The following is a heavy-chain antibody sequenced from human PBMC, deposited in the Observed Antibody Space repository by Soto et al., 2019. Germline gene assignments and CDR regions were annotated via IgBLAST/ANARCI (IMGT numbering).Heavy chain of an antibody. D-gene: IGHD3-10*01. Sequence: GASVKVSCKASGNTFTSYDINWVRQATGHGIEWMGWVNPNSGKIAYAQKFQGRVIMTRDTAIRTAYMEVSRLRSDDTAVYYCARGRASGSYYLLDYWGQGTLVTVSS. CDR1: GNTFTSYD. CDR3: ARGRASGSYYLLDY. J-gene: IGHJ4*02. CDR2: VNPNSGKI. V-gene: IGHV1-8*01.